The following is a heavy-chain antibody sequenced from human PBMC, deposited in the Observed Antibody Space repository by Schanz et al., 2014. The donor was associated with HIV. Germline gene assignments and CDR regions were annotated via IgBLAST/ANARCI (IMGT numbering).Heavy chain of an antibody. J-gene: IGHJ6*02. CDR2: IWFDGRNK. CDR1: GFTFSSYG. CDR3: TRGRFLERGGMDV. D-gene: IGHD3-3*01. V-gene: IGHV3-33*01. Sequence: QVQLGGSGGGVVPPGRSLRLSCAASGFTFSSYGLHWVRQAPGKGLGWEAVIWFDGRNKYYGDSGKGRFMISRDNSNNTLYLQMNSLRAEDTAVYFCTRGRFLERGGMDVWGQGTAVTVSS.